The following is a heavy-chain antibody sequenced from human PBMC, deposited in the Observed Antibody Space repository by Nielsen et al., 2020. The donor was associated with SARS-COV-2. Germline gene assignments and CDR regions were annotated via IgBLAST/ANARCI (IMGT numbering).Heavy chain of an antibody. J-gene: IGHJ6*02. CDR2: IYPGDSDT. D-gene: IGHD4-17*01. CDR3: ARQTVTPPYHYYGMDV. CDR1: GYSFTSYW. V-gene: IGHV5-51*01. Sequence: GESLKISCKGSGYSFTSYWIGWVRQMPGKGLEWMGIIYPGDSDTRYSPSFQGQVTISADKSISTAYLQWSSLKASDTAMYYCARQTVTPPYHYYGMDVWGQGTTVTVSS.